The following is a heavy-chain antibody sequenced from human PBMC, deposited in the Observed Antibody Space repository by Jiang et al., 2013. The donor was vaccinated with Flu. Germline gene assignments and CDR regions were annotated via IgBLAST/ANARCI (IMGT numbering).Heavy chain of an antibody. CDR1: GGFFSGYY. V-gene: IGHV4-34*01. Sequence: LLKPSETLSLTCAVYGGFFSGYYWSWIRQPPGKGLEWIGEINHSGSTNYNPSLKSRVTISVDTSKNQFSLKLSSVTAADTAVYYCARGLDDYGDYGDNYYYYYGMDVWGKGTTVTVSS. J-gene: IGHJ6*04. CDR2: INHSGST. D-gene: IGHD4-17*01. CDR3: ARGLDDYGDYGDNYYYYYGMDV.